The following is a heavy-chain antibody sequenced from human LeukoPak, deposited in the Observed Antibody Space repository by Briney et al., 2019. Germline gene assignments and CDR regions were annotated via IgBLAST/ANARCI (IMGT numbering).Heavy chain of an antibody. CDR2: IYPRNSDT. D-gene: IGHD2-21*01. CDR1: GYTFTNYW. J-gene: IGHJ5*02. Sequence: GESLKIACKGSGYTFTNYWMAWVRQMPGKGLEWMGIIYPRNSDTRYSPSFQGQVTISADKSISTAYLQWNSLRASDTAMYYCARPGLNCDWFQIWGQGTLVTVSS. CDR3: ARPGLNCDWFQI. V-gene: IGHV5-51*01.